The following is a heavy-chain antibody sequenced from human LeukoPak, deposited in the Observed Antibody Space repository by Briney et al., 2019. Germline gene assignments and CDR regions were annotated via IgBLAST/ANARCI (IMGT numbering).Heavy chain of an antibody. CDR2: IYSGGST. CDR1: GFTVSSNY. V-gene: IGHV3-53*01. D-gene: IGHD3-10*01. J-gene: IGHJ4*02. CDR3: ARDRAPARDYYGSGSYDS. Sequence: PGGSLRLSCAASGFTVSSNYMSWVRQAPGKGLEWVSVIYSGGSTYYADSVKGRFTITRDNSRNTLFLQMNSLRAEDTAVYYCARDRAPARDYYGSGSYDSWGQGTLVTVSS.